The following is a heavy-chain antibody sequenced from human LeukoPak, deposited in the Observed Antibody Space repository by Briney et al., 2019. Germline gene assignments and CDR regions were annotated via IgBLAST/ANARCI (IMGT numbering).Heavy chain of an antibody. D-gene: IGHD5-24*01. J-gene: IGHJ4*02. CDR2: RNPNSGDT. Sequence: ASVKVSCMASGYTFTDYYMHWVRQAPGQGLEWMGWRNPNSGDTNYAQKFEGRVSMTRDSSISTAYMDLSDLRSDDTAVYSCARGRNIEMTTMSGGSDYWGQGTLVTVSS. V-gene: IGHV1-2*02. CDR3: ARGRNIEMTTMSGGSDY. CDR1: GYTFTDYY.